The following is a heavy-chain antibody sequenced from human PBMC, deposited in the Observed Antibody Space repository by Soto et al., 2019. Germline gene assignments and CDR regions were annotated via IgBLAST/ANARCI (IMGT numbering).Heavy chain of an antibody. CDR3: ARRERAAGTDWWFDP. J-gene: IGHJ5*02. CDR2: IYYSGST. D-gene: IGHD6-13*01. CDR1: GGSISSCSFH. Sequence: SETLSLTCTVSGGSISSCSFHWGWIRQPPGKGLEWIGSIYYSGSTYYSPSLKIRVTISVDTSKNQFSLKLSSVTATDTALYYCARRERAAGTDWWFDPWGQGTLVTVS. V-gene: IGHV4-39*01.